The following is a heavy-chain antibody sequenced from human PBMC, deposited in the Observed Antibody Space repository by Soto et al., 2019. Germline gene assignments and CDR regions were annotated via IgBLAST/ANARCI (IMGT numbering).Heavy chain of an antibody. V-gene: IGHV4-4*02. Sequence: QVQLQESGPGLVKPSGTLSLTCAVSGGSISSSNWWSWVRQPPGKGLEWIGEIYHSGSTNYNPSLKSRVPISVDKAKNQSSRKLSSVTAADTAVYYCAGDYMVRGVMRWFDPWGQGTLVTVSS. CDR2: IYHSGST. D-gene: IGHD3-10*01. J-gene: IGHJ5*02. CDR1: GGSISSSNW. CDR3: AGDYMVRGVMRWFDP.